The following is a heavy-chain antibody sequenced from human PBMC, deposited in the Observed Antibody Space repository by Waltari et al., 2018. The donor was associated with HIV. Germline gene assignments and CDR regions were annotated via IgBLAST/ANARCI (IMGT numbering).Heavy chain of an antibody. V-gene: IGHV4-31*03. D-gene: IGHD2-21*02. CDR1: GGSLSSGMYY. CDR3: VRGVYCGGACYSGADY. J-gene: IGHJ4*02. Sequence: QVQLQESGPGLVKPSQTLSLTCTVSGGSLSSGMYYWTWIRQRPGMGLEWIWYIQLNGNTFYNPSLRSRIVMLLDTSKNQFSLKLTSVTVADTAVYYCVRGVYCGGACYSGADYWGQGTLVTVSS. CDR2: IQLNGNT.